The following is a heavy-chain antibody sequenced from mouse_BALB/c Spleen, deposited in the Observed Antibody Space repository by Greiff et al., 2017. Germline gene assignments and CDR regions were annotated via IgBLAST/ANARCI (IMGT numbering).Heavy chain of an antibody. CDR2: ISYSGST. Sequence: EVKLVESGPGLVKPSQSLSLTCTVTGYSITSDYAWNWIRQFPGNKLEWMGYISYSGSTSYNPSLKSRISITRDTSKNQFFLQLNSVTTEDTATYYCARSGYYGSSFDYWGQGTTLTVSS. CDR3: ARSGYYGSSFDY. V-gene: IGHV3-2*02. J-gene: IGHJ2*01. D-gene: IGHD1-1*01. CDR1: GYSITSDYA.